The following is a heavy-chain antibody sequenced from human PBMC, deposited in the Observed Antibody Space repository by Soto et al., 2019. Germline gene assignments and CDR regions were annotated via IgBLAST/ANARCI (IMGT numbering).Heavy chain of an antibody. J-gene: IGHJ6*02. CDR2: VSHDGRKT. Sequence: QVQLVESGGGEVQPGTSLRLSCIASGFIFSNNGMHWVRQAPGKGLEWVALVSHDGRKTFYADSVKGRLTIYRDNSKNKVYLHMNNLRPEDTAVYRCARDLRQGASGATVYGMDVWGQGTTVTVSS. D-gene: IGHD7-27*01. CDR3: ARDLRQGASGATVYGMDV. V-gene: IGHV3-30*03. CDR1: GFIFSNNG.